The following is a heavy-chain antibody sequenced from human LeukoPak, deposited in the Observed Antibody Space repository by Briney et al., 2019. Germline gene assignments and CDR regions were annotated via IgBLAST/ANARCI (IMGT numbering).Heavy chain of an antibody. CDR1: GYSISSAYY. J-gene: IGHJ6*04. V-gene: IGHV4-38-2*02. D-gene: IGHD6-13*01. CDR3: ARDIAAPGTREYYYYGMDV. CDR2: IYHSGST. Sequence: PSETLSLTCIVSGYSISSAYYWGWIRQPPGKGLEWIGSIYHSGSTYYNPSLKSRVTISADTSKNQFSLKLSSVTAADTAVYYCARDIAAPGTREYYYYGMDVWGKGTTVTVSS.